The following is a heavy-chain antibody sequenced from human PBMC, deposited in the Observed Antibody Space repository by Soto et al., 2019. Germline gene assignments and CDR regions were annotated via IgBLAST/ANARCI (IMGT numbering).Heavy chain of an antibody. CDR2: IWYDGTQK. CDR1: GFTFNTYR. CDR3: ARAGGTTVTGLWHFDS. J-gene: IGHJ4*02. V-gene: IGHV3-33*01. Sequence: QVQLEESGGGVVQPERSLRLSCEASGFTFNTYRMNWVRQPPGKGLEWLAAIWYDGTQKYYADSVKGRFIISRDNSKKTLYLEMNSLRAEDTAVYYCARAGGTTVTGLWHFDSWGQGTLVTVSS. D-gene: IGHD4-17*01.